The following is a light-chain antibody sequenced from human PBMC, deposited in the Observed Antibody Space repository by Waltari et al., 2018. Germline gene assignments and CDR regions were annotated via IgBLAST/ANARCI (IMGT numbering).Light chain of an antibody. CDR1: QSVSSH. CDR3: PRYNNWPLT. J-gene: IGKJ4*01. Sequence: EIVLTQFPVTLSVSPGERATLSCRPNQSVSSHFAWYQQKPGQAPRLLIYGASTRATGVPASFSGSEFGTEFTLTLGSLQAEDFAVYDCPRYNNWPLTFGGGTKVEIK. V-gene: IGKV3-15*01. CDR2: GAS.